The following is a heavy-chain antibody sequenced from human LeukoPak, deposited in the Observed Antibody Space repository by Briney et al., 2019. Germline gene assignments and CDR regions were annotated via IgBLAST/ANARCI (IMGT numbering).Heavy chain of an antibody. D-gene: IGHD3-22*01. CDR1: GFTFSIYS. Sequence: GGSLRLSCAASGFTFSIYSMNWVRQAPGKGLEWVSSIRNSSSYIYYADSVKGRFTISRDNAKNSLYLQMNSLRAEDRAVYYCARDHYDNDAFDIWGQGTMVTVSS. J-gene: IGHJ3*02. CDR3: ARDHYDNDAFDI. V-gene: IGHV3-21*01. CDR2: IRNSSSYI.